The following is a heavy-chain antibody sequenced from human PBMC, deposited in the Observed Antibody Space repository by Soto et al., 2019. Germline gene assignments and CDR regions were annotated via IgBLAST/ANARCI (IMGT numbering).Heavy chain of an antibody. CDR2: INPNSGGT. CDR3: ARDYRAHIYGYSPQFDY. Sequence: ASVKVSCKASGYSFTGYYMHWVRQAPGQGLEWMGWINPNSGGTDYAQKFQGRVTMTRDTSINTAYMELSRLTSDDTAVYFCARDYRAHIYGYSPQFDYWGQGALVTVSS. J-gene: IGHJ4*02. D-gene: IGHD5-18*01. CDR1: GYSFTGYY. V-gene: IGHV1-2*02.